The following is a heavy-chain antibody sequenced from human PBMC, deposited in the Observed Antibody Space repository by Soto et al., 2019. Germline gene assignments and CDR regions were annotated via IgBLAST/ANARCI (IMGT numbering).Heavy chain of an antibody. Sequence: QVQLVESGGDVVQPGRSLRLSCAASGFTFSSYGMHWVRQAPGKGLEWGAVIWYDGSNKYYADSVKGRFTISRDNSRNSLYLQMNSPGAEDTAVYYCATCGANYYYYGMDVWGKGTTDTVSS. CDR1: GFTFSSYG. V-gene: IGHV3-33*01. CDR2: IWYDGSNK. J-gene: IGHJ6*04. CDR3: ATCGANYYYYGMDV. D-gene: IGHD1-26*01.